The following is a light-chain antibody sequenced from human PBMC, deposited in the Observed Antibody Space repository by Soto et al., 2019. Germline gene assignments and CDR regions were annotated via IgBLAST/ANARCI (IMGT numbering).Light chain of an antibody. V-gene: IGKV3-11*01. Sequence: EIVLTQSPATLSLSPGERATLSCRASQSVSSYLAWYQQKPSQAPRHLIYDASNRATCIPARFSGSGSGTDFTLTISSLEPEDFAVYYCQQRSNWPPITFGQGTRLEIK. CDR1: QSVSSY. CDR3: QQRSNWPPIT. J-gene: IGKJ5*01. CDR2: DAS.